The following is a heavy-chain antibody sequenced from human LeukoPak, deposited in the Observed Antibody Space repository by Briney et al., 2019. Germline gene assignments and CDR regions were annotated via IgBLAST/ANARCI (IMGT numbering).Heavy chain of an antibody. CDR3: AKVALAYCSGGSCYVLDF. CDR1: GFTFRSYG. D-gene: IGHD2-15*01. CDR2: INHFGVNT. V-gene: IGHV3-23*01. J-gene: IGHJ4*02. Sequence: GGSLRLSCAASGFTFRSYGMSWVRQAPGKGLQWVSGINHFGVNTYYAESVKGRFTISRDNSKNTLYMQMNSLRAEDTAVYYCAKVALAYCSGGSCYVLDFWGPGTLVTVSS.